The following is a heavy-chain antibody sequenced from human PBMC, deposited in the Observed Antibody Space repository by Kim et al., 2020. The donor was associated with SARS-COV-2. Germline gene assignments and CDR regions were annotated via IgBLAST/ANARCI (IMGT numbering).Heavy chain of an antibody. CDR3: TQGIGYSMDV. CDR2: IRSKTDGETV. J-gene: IGHJ6*02. CDR1: GFTFSNAC. Sequence: GSLRLSCVVSGFTFSNACMDWVRQAPGKGLEWVGRIRSKTDGETVEYAPPVKGRFTISRDDTKNTMYLQMNSLKSEDTAVYYCTQGIGYSMDVWGQGTT. D-gene: IGHD2-2*02. V-gene: IGHV3-15*01.